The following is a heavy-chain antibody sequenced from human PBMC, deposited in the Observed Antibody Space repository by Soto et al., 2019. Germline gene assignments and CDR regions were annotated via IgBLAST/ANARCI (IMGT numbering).Heavy chain of an antibody. D-gene: IGHD5-12*01. J-gene: IGHJ4*02. Sequence: GGSLRLSCAASGFTFSSYILHWVRQAPEKGLEHVSTISANGDSTFHANSVKGRFTISRDNSKNTLYLQMGSLRAEDMAVYYCARSRDGYNLFDYWGQGTLVTVSS. CDR2: ISANGDST. V-gene: IGHV3-64*01. CDR3: ARSRDGYNLFDY. CDR1: GFTFSSYI.